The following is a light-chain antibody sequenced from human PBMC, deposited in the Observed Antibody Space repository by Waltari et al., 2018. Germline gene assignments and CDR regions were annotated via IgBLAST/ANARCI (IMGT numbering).Light chain of an antibody. CDR3: QQYNSYSWT. CDR2: KAS. J-gene: IGKJ1*01. Sequence: DIQMTQSPSTLSASVGDRVTITCRASPSISSWLAWYQQKPGNAPQLLIYKASSLESGVPSRFSGSGSGTEFTLIINSLQPDDFATYYCQQYNSYSWTFGQGTKVEIK. CDR1: PSISSW. V-gene: IGKV1-5*03.